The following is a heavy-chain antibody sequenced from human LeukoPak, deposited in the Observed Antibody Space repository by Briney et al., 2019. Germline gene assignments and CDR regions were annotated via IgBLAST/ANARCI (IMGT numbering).Heavy chain of an antibody. CDR3: AKDQFPLYYDSSGSSH. CDR2: ISYHGNSE. D-gene: IGHD3-22*01. V-gene: IGHV3-30*18. CDR1: GFTFNTFG. Sequence: GGSLRLSCAASGFTFNTFGMHWVRQAPGKGLEWVAFISYHGNSEFYADSVRGRFTISRDDSKDTLYLQMNGLRAEDTAVYYCAKDQFPLYYDSSGSSHWGQGTLVTVSS. J-gene: IGHJ4*02.